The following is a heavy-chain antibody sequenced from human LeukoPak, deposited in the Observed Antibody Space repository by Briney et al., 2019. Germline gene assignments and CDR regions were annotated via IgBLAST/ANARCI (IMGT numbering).Heavy chain of an antibody. V-gene: IGHV4-38-2*01. CDR1: GYSINSGYH. CDR3: ARHALWFGELGY. CDR2: MHHTGST. J-gene: IGHJ4*02. D-gene: IGHD3-10*01. Sequence: PSETLSLTCSVSGYSINSGYHWGWIRQPPGKGLEWIAIMHHTGSTHYNPSLQSRVTISVDTSKNQFSLKLSSVTAADTAVYYCARHALWFGELGYWGQGTLVTVSS.